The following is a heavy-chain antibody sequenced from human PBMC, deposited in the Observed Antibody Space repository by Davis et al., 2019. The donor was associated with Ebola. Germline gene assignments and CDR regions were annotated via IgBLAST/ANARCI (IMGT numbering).Heavy chain of an antibody. CDR1: GFTFSSYG. J-gene: IGHJ6*04. Sequence: GGSLRLSCAASGFTFSSYGMHWVRQAPGKGLEWVAVIWYDGSNKYYADSVKGRFTISRDKSKNTLYLQMNSLRADDTAVYYCTTVTDYGMDVWGKGTTVTVSS. CDR2: IWYDGSNK. CDR3: TTVTDYGMDV. V-gene: IGHV3-33*01.